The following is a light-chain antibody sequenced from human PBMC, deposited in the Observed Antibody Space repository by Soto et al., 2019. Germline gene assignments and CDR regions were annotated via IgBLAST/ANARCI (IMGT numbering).Light chain of an antibody. CDR2: KAS. V-gene: IGKV1-5*03. CDR1: QSISSW. J-gene: IGKJ1*01. CDR3: QQYNSYWT. Sequence: DIQMTQSPSTLSASVGDRVTITCRASQSISSWLAWYQQKPGKAPKLLIYKASSLDSGVPSRFSVSGSGTEFTLTISSLQPDDFATYYCQQYNSYWTFGQGTKVEIK.